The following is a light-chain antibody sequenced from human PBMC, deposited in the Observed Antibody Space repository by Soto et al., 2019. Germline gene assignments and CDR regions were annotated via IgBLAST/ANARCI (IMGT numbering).Light chain of an antibody. CDR2: GAS. J-gene: IGKJ1*01. V-gene: IGKV3-20*01. CDR1: QSASSSY. CDR3: QQYSSSPGT. Sequence: EIVLTQSPGTLSLSPGERATLSGRASQSASSSYLAWYQQKPGQAPRLLIYGASSRATGIPDRFSGSGSGTDFTLTISRLEPEDFAVYYCQQYSSSPGTFGQGTKVEIK.